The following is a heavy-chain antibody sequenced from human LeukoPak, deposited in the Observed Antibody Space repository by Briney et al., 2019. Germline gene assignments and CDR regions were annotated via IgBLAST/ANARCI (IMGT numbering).Heavy chain of an antibody. CDR1: GYTFTSYD. Sequence: GSSVKVSCKASGYTFTSYDINWVRQATGQGLEWMGWMNPNSGNTGYAQKFQGRVTMTRNTSISTAYMELSSLRSEDTAVYYCARGRAKREPIDYWGQGTLVTVSS. CDR3: ARGRAKREPIDY. J-gene: IGHJ4*02. D-gene: IGHD1-26*01. V-gene: IGHV1-8*01. CDR2: MNPNSGNT.